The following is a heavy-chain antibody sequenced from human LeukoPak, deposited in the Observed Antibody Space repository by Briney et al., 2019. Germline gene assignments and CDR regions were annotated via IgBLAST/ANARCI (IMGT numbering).Heavy chain of an antibody. CDR3: ARGGSSSSYYNNYGMDV. CDR1: GYSMTSFD. Sequence: ASVQVSCQASGYSMTSFDINWVRQGSGQGLEWMGWINPKRGNTGYAPTFQGRVTITTDTSIDTAFMELSSLRPDDTAVYYCARGGSSSSYYNNYGMDVWGQGTTITVSS. J-gene: IGHJ6*02. V-gene: IGHV1-8*01. D-gene: IGHD6-13*01. CDR2: INPKRGNT.